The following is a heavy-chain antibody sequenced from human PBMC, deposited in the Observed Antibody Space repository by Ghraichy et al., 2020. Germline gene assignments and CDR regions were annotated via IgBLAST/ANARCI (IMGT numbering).Heavy chain of an antibody. D-gene: IGHD6-13*01. J-gene: IGHJ6*02. CDR3: ASTGYSSSWYPDPSYYYYGMDV. V-gene: IGHV4-39*01. CDR1: GGSISSSSYY. CDR2: IYYSGST. Sequence: SETLSLTCTVSGGSISSSSYYWGWLRQPPGKGLEWIGSIYYSGSTYYNPSLKSRVTISVDTSKNQFSLKLSSVTAADTAVYYCASTGYSSSWYPDPSYYYYGMDVWGQGTTVTVSS.